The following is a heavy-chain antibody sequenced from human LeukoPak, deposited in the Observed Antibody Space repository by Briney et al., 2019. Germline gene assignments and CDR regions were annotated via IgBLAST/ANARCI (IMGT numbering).Heavy chain of an antibody. Sequence: SETLSLTCAVYGGSFSGYYWSWIRQPPGKGLEWIGYIYYSGSTNYNPSLKSRVTISVDTSKNQFSLKLSSVTAADTAVYYCARAAVVTHVDYWGQGTLVTVSS. CDR3: ARAAVVTHVDY. V-gene: IGHV4-59*01. D-gene: IGHD4-23*01. CDR2: IYYSGST. J-gene: IGHJ4*02. CDR1: GGSFSGYY.